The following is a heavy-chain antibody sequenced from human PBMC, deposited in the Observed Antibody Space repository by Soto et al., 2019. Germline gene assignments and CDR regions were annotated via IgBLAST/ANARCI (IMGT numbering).Heavy chain of an antibody. CDR3: ARLRVSGNYYDAFDI. CDR2: IYPGDSDT. D-gene: IGHD1-26*01. Sequence: GESLKISCKGSGYSFTNYWIGWVRQMPGKGLEWMGIIYPGDSDTRYSPSFQGQVTISADKFISTAYLQWSSLKASDTAMYYCARLRVSGNYYDAFDIWGQGTMVTVSS. J-gene: IGHJ3*02. V-gene: IGHV5-51*01. CDR1: GYSFTNYW.